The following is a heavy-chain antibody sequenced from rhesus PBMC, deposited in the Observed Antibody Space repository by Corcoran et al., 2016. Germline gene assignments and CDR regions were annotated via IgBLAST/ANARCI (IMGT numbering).Heavy chain of an antibody. CDR1: GGSISSNY. Sequence: QLQLQESGPGLVKPSETLSLTCAVSGGSISSNYWSWIRQPPGKGLEWIGRIPGSGGSTHYNPSLKSRVTISTDTSKNQFSLKLSSVTAADTAVYYCARASGWYYGLDSWGQGVVVTVSS. CDR2: IPGSGGST. CDR3: ARASGWYYGLDS. D-gene: IGHD6-31*01. J-gene: IGHJ6*01. V-gene: IGHV4-173*01.